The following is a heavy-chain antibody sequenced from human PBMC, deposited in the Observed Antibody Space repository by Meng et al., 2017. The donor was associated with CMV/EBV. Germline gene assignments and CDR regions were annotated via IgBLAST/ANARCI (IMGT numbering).Heavy chain of an antibody. V-gene: IGHV4-34*01. J-gene: IGHJ5*02. Sequence: VQLQQWGAGLLKPSETLSLTCAVYGGSFSGYYWSWIRQPPGKGLEWIGEINHSGSTNYNPSLKNRVTISVDTSKNQFSLKLSSVTAADTAVYYCARGLMVRGSRVNWFDPWGQGTLVTVSS. CDR2: INHSGST. CDR1: GGSFSGYY. D-gene: IGHD3-10*01. CDR3: ARGLMVRGSRVNWFDP.